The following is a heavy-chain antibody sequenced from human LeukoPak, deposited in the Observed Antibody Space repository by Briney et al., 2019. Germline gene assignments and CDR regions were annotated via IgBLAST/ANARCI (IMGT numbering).Heavy chain of an antibody. CDR2: IYYSGST. CDR1: GGSFSGYY. Sequence: PSETLSLTCAVYGGSFSGYYWSWIRQPPGKGLEWIGYIYYSGSTNYNPSLKSRVTISVDTSKNQFSLKLSSVTAADTAVYYCARQQLSQLYYFDNWGQGTLVTVFS. J-gene: IGHJ4*02. V-gene: IGHV4-59*01. CDR3: ARQQLSQLYYFDN. D-gene: IGHD6-13*01.